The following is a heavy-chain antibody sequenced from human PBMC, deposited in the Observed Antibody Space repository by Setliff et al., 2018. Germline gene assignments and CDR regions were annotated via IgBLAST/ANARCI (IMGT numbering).Heavy chain of an antibody. CDR3: ARINFYVSSGYYYAPDY. D-gene: IGHD3-22*01. Sequence: ASVKVSCKASGYNFAESIVSWVRQAPGQGLEWMGWISAYNGHTYSAQKFQARVTLTTDTSTSTAYVELRSLRSDDSAVYYCARINFYVSSGYYYAPDYWGQGTLVTVSS. V-gene: IGHV1-18*01. J-gene: IGHJ4*02. CDR1: GYNFAESI. CDR2: ISAYNGHT.